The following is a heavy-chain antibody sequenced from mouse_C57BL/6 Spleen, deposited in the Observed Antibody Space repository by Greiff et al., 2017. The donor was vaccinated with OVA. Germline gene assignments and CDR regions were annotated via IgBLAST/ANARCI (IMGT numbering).Heavy chain of an antibody. D-gene: IGHD2-4*01. J-gene: IGHJ2*01. V-gene: IGHV1-82*01. CDR2: IYPGDGDT. CDR1: GYAFSSSW. Sequence: QVQLQQSGPELVKPGASVKISCKASGYAFSSSWMNWVKQRPGKGLEWIGRIYPGDGDTNYNGKFKGKATLTADKSSSTAYMQLSSLTSEDSAVYFCAIYYDYGPYYFDYWGQGTTLTVSS. CDR3: AIYYDYGPYYFDY.